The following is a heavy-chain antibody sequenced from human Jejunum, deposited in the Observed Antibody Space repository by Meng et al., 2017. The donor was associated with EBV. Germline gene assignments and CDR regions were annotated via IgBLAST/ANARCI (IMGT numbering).Heavy chain of an antibody. J-gene: IGHJ4*02. Sequence: QLQASGSAALTSSETLSLSCTFSCGAIVRTLFSWGWIRQPPGKRLEWIRSICYSERTYYNPSFKSRVTISEDTSKNQFSLKLSSVTAADTAVYYCATDTPSERSGRFHYWGQGTLVTVSS. D-gene: IGHD3-3*01. V-gene: IGHV4-39*07. CDR1: CGAIVRTLFS. CDR3: ATDTPSERSGRFHY. CDR2: ICYSERT.